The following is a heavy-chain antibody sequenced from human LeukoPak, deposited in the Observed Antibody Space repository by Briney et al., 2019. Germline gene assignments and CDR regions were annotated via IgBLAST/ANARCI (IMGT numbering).Heavy chain of an antibody. Sequence: GGSLRLSYEASRFTWSSYWMRWVREAPGKGLEWVANIKQEGSEKYYVDSVKGRFTISRDNAKNSLYLEMNSLRAEDTAVYYCARDDDCTNGVCLAYWGQGTLVTVSS. J-gene: IGHJ4*02. D-gene: IGHD2-8*01. CDR2: IKQEGSEK. CDR3: ARDDDCTNGVCLAY. V-gene: IGHV3-7*01. CDR1: RFTWSSYW.